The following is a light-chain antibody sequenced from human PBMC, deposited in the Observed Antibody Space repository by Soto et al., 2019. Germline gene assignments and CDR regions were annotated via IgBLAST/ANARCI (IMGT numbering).Light chain of an antibody. CDR3: QPYNNSPLT. CDR1: QSVGSD. J-gene: IGKJ4*01. Sequence: EIVMTQSPATLSVSPGERATLSCRASQSVGSDLAWYQQKTGQAPRIVIYDIFTRATGVPTRISGRGSGTECTLTISRLQSEDFEVYYCQPYNNSPLTFGGGTKVDIK. CDR2: DIF. V-gene: IGKV3D-15*01.